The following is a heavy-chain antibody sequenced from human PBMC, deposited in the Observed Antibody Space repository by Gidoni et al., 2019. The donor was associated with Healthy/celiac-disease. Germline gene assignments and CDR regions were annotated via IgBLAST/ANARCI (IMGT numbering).Heavy chain of an antibody. D-gene: IGHD2-2*01. CDR1: GYTFTSYG. CDR2: ISAYNGNT. Sequence: QVQLVQSGAEVKKPGASVKVSCKASGYTFTSYGISWVRQAPGQGLEWMGWISAYNGNTNYAQKLQGRVTMTTDTSTSTAYMELRSLRSDDTAVYYCARDGGGPIVVVPAAASFDYWGQGTLVTVSS. V-gene: IGHV1-18*01. CDR3: ARDGGGPIVVVPAAASFDY. J-gene: IGHJ4*02.